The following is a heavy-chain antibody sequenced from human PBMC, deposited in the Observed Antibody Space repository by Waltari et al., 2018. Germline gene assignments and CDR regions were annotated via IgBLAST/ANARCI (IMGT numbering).Heavy chain of an antibody. V-gene: IGHV4-39*01. CDR3: ARQKYSSSWENYYYYGMDV. CDR2: IYYSGST. J-gene: IGHJ6*02. D-gene: IGHD6-13*01. Sequence: QLQLQESGPGLVKPSETLSLTCTVSGGSISSSSYYWGWIRQPPGKGREWIGSIYYSGSTYYNPSLKSRVTISVDTSKNQFSLKLSSVTAADTAVYYCARQKYSSSWENYYYYGMDVWGQGTTVTVSS. CDR1: GGSISSSSYY.